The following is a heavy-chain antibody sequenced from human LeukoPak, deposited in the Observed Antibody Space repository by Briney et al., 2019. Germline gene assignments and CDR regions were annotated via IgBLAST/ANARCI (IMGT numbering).Heavy chain of an antibody. D-gene: IGHD5-24*01. J-gene: IGHJ6*03. CDR2: FDPEDGET. V-gene: IGHV1-24*01. CDR3: ATREMATIPNYYYMDV. Sequence: ASVKVSCKVSGYTLTELSMHWVRQAPGKGLEWMGGFDPEDGETIYAQKFQGRVTMTEDTSTDTAYMELSSLRSEDTAVYYCATREMATIPNYYYMDVWGKGTTVTISS. CDR1: GYTLTELS.